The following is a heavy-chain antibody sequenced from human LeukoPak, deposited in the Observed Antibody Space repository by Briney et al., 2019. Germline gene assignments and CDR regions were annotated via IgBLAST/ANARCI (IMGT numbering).Heavy chain of an antibody. J-gene: IGHJ2*01. CDR1: GGSISSYY. Sequence: SETLSLTCTVSGGSISSYYWSWIRQPPGKGLEWIGYIYYSGSTNYNPSLKSRVTISVDTSKNQFSLKLSSATAADTAVYYCARQGGGFWYLDLWGRGTLVTVSS. V-gene: IGHV4-59*08. D-gene: IGHD6-25*01. CDR3: ARQGGGFWYLDL. CDR2: IYYSGST.